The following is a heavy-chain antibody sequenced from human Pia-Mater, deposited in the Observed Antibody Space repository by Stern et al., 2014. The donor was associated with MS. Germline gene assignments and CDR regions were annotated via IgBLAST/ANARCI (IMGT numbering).Heavy chain of an antibody. D-gene: IGHD2/OR15-2a*01. CDR2: VSYDGSNK. J-gene: IGHJ5*02. CDR3: AKDRQYLTYFFDH. CDR1: GFTLGSCV. V-gene: IGHV3-30*18. Sequence: QVQLVESWGGVVQPGRPLRLSCVASGFTLGSCVMHWVRQAPGKGLEWVAGVSYDGSNKYYADSVKGRFTISRDNSQNTLYMQMSSLRPEDTAVYYCAKDRQYLTYFFDHWGQGSLVTVSS.